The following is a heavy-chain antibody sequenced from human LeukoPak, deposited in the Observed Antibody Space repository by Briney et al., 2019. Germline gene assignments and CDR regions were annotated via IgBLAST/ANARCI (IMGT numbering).Heavy chain of an antibody. J-gene: IGHJ4*02. D-gene: IGHD5-12*01. CDR1: GGSISSYY. CDR2: IFYSGNT. CDR3: ARGGSSGYDPFDY. V-gene: IGHV4-59*01. Sequence: SETLSLTCTVSGGSISSYYWSWIRQPPGKGLEWIGYIFYSGNTNYNPSLKSRVTISVDTSKNQFSLNLSSVTAADTAVYFCARGGSSGYDPFDYWGQGTLVTVSS.